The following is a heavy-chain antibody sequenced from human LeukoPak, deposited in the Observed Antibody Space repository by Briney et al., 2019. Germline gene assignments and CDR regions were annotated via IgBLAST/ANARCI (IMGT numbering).Heavy chain of an antibody. J-gene: IGHJ4*02. CDR3: ATPLDYYDSSGYHQGGD. CDR2: IKQDGNKK. CDR1: GFTFSSHW. Sequence: SGGSLRLSCAASGFTFSSHWMTWVRQAPGKGLEWVANIKQDGNKKNYVDSVKGRFTISRDNAKNSLYLQMNSLRAEDTAVYYCATPLDYYDSSGYHQGGDWGQGTLVTVSS. D-gene: IGHD3-22*01. V-gene: IGHV3-7*03.